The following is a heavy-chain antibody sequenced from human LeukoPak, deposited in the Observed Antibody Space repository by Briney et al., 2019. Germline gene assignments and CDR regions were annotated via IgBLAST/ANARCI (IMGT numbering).Heavy chain of an antibody. Sequence: ASVKVSCKASGYTFTSYGISWVRQAPGQGLEWMGWISAYNGNTNYAQKLQGRVTMTTDTSTSTAYMELRSLRSDDTAVHYCARDREYSSSRTAGEIDYWGQGTLVTVSS. J-gene: IGHJ4*02. CDR3: ARDREYSSSRTAGEIDY. V-gene: IGHV1-18*01. D-gene: IGHD6-6*01. CDR2: ISAYNGNT. CDR1: GYTFTSYG.